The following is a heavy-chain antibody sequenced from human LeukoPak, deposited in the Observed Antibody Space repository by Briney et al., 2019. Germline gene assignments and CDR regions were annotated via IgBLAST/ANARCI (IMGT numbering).Heavy chain of an antibody. V-gene: IGHV3-23*01. CDR2: ISDSGGST. J-gene: IGHJ4*02. Sequence: GGSLRLSCAASGFTFSSYAMSWVRQAPGKGPEWVSSISDSGGSTYYADSVKGRFTISRDNSKNTLYLQIDTLRAEDTAVYYCAQTGPTGGFCSSTCCYGVDYWGQGTLVTVSS. CDR3: AQTGPTGGFCSSTCCYGVDY. D-gene: IGHD2-2*01. CDR1: GFTFSSYA.